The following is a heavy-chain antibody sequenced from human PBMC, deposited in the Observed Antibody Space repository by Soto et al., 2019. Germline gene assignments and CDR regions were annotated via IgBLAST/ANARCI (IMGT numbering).Heavy chain of an antibody. V-gene: IGHV1-8*01. D-gene: IGHD6-13*01. CDR3: AAEAAAGLVY. J-gene: IGHJ4*02. Sequence: ASVIASYMASGCWVNSYDIYRVRQATGQGLEWMGWMNPNSGNTGYAQKFQGRVTMTRNTSISTAYMELSSLRSEDTAVYYCAAEAAAGLVYWGQGTLVTVSP. CDR2: MNPNSGNT. CDR1: GCWVNSYD.